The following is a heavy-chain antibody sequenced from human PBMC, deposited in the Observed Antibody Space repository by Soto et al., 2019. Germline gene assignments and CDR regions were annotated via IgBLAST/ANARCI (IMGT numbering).Heavy chain of an antibody. CDR2: INTYNGNT. J-gene: IGHJ4*02. Sequence: VQLVQSGAELKKPGASVKCSCMASGFSFNTYGITWVRQAPGQGLDWMGWINTYNGNTVYAQNFQGRLTMTTDTYTTTAYMELRSLKSDDKAMYYCARAGLPYKGSPVDYWGQGPLVTASA. CDR3: ARAGLPYKGSPVDY. CDR1: GFSFNTYG. D-gene: IGHD1-26*01. V-gene: IGHV1-18*04.